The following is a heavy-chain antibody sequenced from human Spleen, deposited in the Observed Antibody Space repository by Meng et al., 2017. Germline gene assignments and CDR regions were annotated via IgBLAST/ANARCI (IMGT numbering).Heavy chain of an antibody. V-gene: IGHV3-74*01. CDR3: ARFTPFDY. J-gene: IGHJ4*02. Sequence: VHLVGSGGALLQPGGSLRLSCTASGFTFSIYWMHWVRQAPGKGLVWVSRINPDGSTTDYADSVKGRFTISRDNAKNTLYLQMNSLRAEDTAMYYCARFTPFDYWGQGTLVTVSS. CDR2: INPDGSTT. CDR1: GFTFSIYW.